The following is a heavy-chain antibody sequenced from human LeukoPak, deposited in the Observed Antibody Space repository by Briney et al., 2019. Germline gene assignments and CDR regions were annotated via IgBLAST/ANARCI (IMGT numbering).Heavy chain of an antibody. J-gene: IGHJ4*02. CDR1: GFSLSTSAVG. V-gene: IGHV2-5*02. CDR3: AHRNPQSMAYYFDY. CDR2: IYWDDDK. Sequence: ESGPTLVNPTQTLTLTRTFSGFSLSTSAVGVGWIRQPPGKALEWLALIYWDDDKRYSPSLKSRLTITKDTSKNQVVLAMSNMDPVDTATYYCAHRNPQSMAYYFDYWGQGTLVTVSS. D-gene: IGHD2/OR15-2a*01.